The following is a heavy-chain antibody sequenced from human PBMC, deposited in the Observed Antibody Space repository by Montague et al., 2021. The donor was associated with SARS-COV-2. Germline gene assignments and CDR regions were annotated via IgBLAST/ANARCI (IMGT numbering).Heavy chain of an antibody. CDR2: INHSGST. D-gene: IGHD6-19*01. CDR1: GGSFSGYH. V-gene: IGHV4-34*01. CDR3: ARGGRQWLVIDPRYYFDY. Sequence: SETLSLTCAVYGGSFSGYHWSWIRQPPGKGQEWIGEINHSGSTNYNPSLKSRVTISVDTSKNQFSLKLSSVTAADTAVYYCARGGRQWLVIDPRYYFDYWGQGTLVTVSS. J-gene: IGHJ4*01.